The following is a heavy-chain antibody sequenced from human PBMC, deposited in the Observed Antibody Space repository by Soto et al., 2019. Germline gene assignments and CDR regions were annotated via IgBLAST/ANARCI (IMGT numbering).Heavy chain of an antibody. J-gene: IGHJ4*02. CDR1: GFTFSSYA. CDR3: AKGYSGYDLGGYFDY. Sequence: EVQLLESGGGLVQPGGSLRLSCVASGFTFSSYAMSWVRQAPGKGLEWVSAISGSGGSTYYADSVKGRFTISRDNSKNTLYLQMNSLRAADTAVYYCAKGYSGYDLGGYFDYWGQGTLVTVSS. V-gene: IGHV3-23*01. CDR2: ISGSGGST. D-gene: IGHD5-12*01.